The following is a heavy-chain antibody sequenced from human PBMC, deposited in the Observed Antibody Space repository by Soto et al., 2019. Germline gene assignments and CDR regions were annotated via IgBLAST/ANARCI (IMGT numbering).Heavy chain of an antibody. CDR3: TTVPGCSGGSCYAEYFQH. CDR2: IKSKTDGGTT. Sequence: GGSLRLSCAASGFTFSNVWMSWVRQAPGKGLEWVGRIKSKTDGGTTDYAAPVKGRFTISRDDSKNTLYLQMNSLKPEDAAVYYCTTVPGCSGGSCYAEYFQHWGQGTLVTVSS. CDR1: GFTFSNVW. D-gene: IGHD2-15*01. J-gene: IGHJ1*01. V-gene: IGHV3-15*01.